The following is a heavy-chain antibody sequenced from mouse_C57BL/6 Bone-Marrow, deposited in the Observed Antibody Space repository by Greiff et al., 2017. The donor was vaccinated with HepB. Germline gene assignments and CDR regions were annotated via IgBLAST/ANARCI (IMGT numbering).Heavy chain of an antibody. V-gene: IGHV5-9-1*02. CDR1: GFTFSSYA. Sequence: EVNVVESGEGLVKPGGSLKLSCAASGFTFSSYAMSWVRQTPEKRLEWVAYISSGGDYIYYADTVKGRFTISRDNARNTLYLQMSSLKSEDTAMYYCTRGVIVTHYYAMDYWGQGTSVTVSS. J-gene: IGHJ4*01. D-gene: IGHD2-5*01. CDR3: TRGVIVTHYYAMDY. CDR2: ISSGGDYI.